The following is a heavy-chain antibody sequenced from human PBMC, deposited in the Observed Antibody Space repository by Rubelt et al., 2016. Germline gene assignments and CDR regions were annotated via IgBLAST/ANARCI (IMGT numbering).Heavy chain of an antibody. Sequence: QVQLQESGPGLVKPSETLSLTCTVSGGSITSYYWTWIRQPPGKGLEWIGYIYYSGSTSYNTSLKSRVTHSVTTSKNTFSLKLSSVTAADTAVYYCARRGFRRPDYYPLEYWGQGALVTVSS. V-gene: IGHV4-59*12. CDR2: IYYSGST. J-gene: IGHJ4*02. D-gene: IGHD1-26*01. CDR3: ARRGFRRPDYYPLEY. CDR1: GGSITSYY.